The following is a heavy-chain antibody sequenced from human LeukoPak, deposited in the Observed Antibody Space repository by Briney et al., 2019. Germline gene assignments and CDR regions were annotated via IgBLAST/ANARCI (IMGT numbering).Heavy chain of an antibody. CDR3: ARGHRSSADCFPYFDY. V-gene: IGHV4-39*07. CDR2: IYYSGST. Sequence: SETLSLTCTVSGGSISSSSYYWGWIRQPPGKGLEWIGSIYYSGSTYYNPSLKSRVTISVDTSKNQFSLKLSSVTAADTAVYYCARGHRSSADCFPYFDYWGQGTLVTVSS. J-gene: IGHJ4*02. D-gene: IGHD2-2*01. CDR1: GGSISSSSYY.